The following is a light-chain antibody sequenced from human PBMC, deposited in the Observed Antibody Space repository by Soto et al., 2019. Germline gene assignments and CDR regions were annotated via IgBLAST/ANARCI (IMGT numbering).Light chain of an antibody. J-gene: IGKJ4*01. CDR2: AAS. V-gene: IGKV3-20*01. CDR3: QQYGKSMT. Sequence: ETVLTQSPGTLSLSPGERATLSCRASQSVNSRNLAWYQQKPGRAPRLLIYAASSRATGIPDRFSGSGSGTDFSLIISKLEPEDFAVYYCQQYGKSMTFGGGTKLELK. CDR1: QSVNSRN.